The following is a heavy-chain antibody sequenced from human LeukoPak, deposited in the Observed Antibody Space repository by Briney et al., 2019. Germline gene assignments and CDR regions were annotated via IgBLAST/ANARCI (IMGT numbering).Heavy chain of an antibody. CDR2: FDPEDGET. V-gene: IGHV1-24*01. Sequence: GASVKVSCKVAGYTLAEVCLHWVRQAPGKGLEWMGFFDPEDGETVYAEKFQGRVTMTADTSRDTAYMELSSLRPEDTALYFCATSDTVIPRFDFWGRGTMVTVFS. D-gene: IGHD3-22*01. CDR3: ATSDTVIPRFDF. J-gene: IGHJ3*01. CDR1: GYTLAEVC.